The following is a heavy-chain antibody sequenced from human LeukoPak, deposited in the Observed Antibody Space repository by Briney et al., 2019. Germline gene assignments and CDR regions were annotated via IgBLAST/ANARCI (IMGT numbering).Heavy chain of an antibody. CDR1: GFTVSSNY. CDR3: ARVTVYGEDAFDI. J-gene: IGHJ3*02. CDR2: IYSGGST. Sequence: GGSLRLSCAASGFTVSSNYMSWVRQAPGKGLEWVSVIYSGGSTYYADSVKGRFTISRDNSKNTLYLQMNSLRAEDTAVYYCARVTVYGEDAFDIWGQGTMVTVSS. D-gene: IGHD4-17*01. V-gene: IGHV3-53*01.